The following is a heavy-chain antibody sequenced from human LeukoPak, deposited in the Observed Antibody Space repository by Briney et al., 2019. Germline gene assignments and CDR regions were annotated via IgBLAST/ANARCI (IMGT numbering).Heavy chain of an antibody. CDR3: AKRGSSWSYFDY. V-gene: IGHV3-23*01. D-gene: IGHD6-13*01. CDR2: ISGSGGST. CDR1: GFTFSSYA. J-gene: IGHJ4*02. Sequence: GGSLRLSCAASGFTFSSYAMSWVRQAPGKGLEWVSAISGSGGSTYYADSVKGRFTVSRDNSKATLYLQMNSLRADDTAVYFCAKRGSSWSYFDYWGQGTLVTVSS.